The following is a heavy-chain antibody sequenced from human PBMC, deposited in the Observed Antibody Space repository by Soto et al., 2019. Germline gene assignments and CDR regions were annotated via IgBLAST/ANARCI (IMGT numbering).Heavy chain of an antibody. CDR1: GYTFTSYG. Sequence: ASVKVSCKASGYTFTSYGISWVRQAPGQGLEWMGWISAYNGNANYAQKLQGRVTMTTDTSTSTAYMELRSLRSDDTAVYYCARDSATMVRGVNGMDVWGQGTTVTVSS. CDR3: ARDSATMVRGVNGMDV. D-gene: IGHD3-10*01. CDR2: ISAYNGNA. J-gene: IGHJ6*02. V-gene: IGHV1-18*01.